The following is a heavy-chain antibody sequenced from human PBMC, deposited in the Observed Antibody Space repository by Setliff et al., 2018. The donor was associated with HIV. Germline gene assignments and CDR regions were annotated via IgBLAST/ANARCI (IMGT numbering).Heavy chain of an antibody. CDR2: VKSDRDGGTI. V-gene: IGHV3-15*07. D-gene: IGHD3-22*01. J-gene: IGHJ6*03. Sequence: PGGSLRLSCAASGFTSTKAWMNWVRQAPGKGLEWVGRVKSDRDGGTIHYAAHVKGRFSISVDDSRTTLYLQMKSLKTEDTAVYYCVRSKPEIRYYYDTSGYKCFYYYMDVWGKGTTVTV. CDR1: GFTSTKAW. CDR3: VRSKPEIRYYYDTSGYKCFYYYMDV.